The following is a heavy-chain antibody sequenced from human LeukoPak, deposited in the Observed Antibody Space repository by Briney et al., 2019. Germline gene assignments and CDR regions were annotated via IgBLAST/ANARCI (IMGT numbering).Heavy chain of an antibody. CDR1: GYSFTNYW. V-gene: IGHV5-51*01. CDR2: IYPGDSDT. J-gene: IGHJ4*02. Sequence: GESLKISCKGSGYSFTNYWIGWVRQMPGKGLEWMEIIYPGDSDTRYSPSFQGQVTISADKSISTAYLQWSSLKASDTAMYYCARLVDTSMARFDYWGQGTPVTVSS. CDR3: ARLVDTSMARFDY. D-gene: IGHD5-18*01.